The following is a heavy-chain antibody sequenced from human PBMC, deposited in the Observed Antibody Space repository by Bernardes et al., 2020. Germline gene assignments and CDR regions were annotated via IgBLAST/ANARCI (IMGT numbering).Heavy chain of an antibody. CDR2: VIYTGRT. CDR1: GGSVSSSSSDY. Sequence: SPTLSLTCTVSGGSVSSSSSDYWSWVRQPPGRRPEWIGYVIYTGRTNYNPSLESRVTISVDTSKNQFSLELTSVTAADTAVYFCVRGYSYGYDTDLWGQGTLVTVSS. D-gene: IGHD5-18*01. J-gene: IGHJ4*02. V-gene: IGHV4-61*01. CDR3: VRGYSYGYDTDL.